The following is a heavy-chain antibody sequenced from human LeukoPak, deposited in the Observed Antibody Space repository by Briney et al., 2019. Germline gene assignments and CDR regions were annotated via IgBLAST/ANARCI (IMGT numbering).Heavy chain of an antibody. V-gene: IGHV3-23*01. D-gene: IGHD1-26*01. CDR2: ISSGARST. CDR3: AKSTNSGSSYGHAFDL. J-gene: IGHJ3*01. CDR1: GFTFDDYA. Sequence: GGSLRLSCAASGFTFDDYAMHWVRQAPGKGLEWVSLISSGARSTYYADSVRGRFTNSRDNSKNTVFLQMNSLTVEDTAVYYCAKSTNSGSSYGHAFDLWGQGTIVSVSS.